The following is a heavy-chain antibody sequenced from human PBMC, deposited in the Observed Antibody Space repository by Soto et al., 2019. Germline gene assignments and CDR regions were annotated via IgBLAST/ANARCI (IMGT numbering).Heavy chain of an antibody. CDR1: GYSFTNYG. CDR2: ISGFNGNT. J-gene: IGHJ6*03. D-gene: IGHD6-19*01. Sequence: QDQLVQSGAEVKKPGASVTVSCKASGYSFTNYGITWVRQAPGQGLEWMGWISGFNGNTHYAQKLQGRVTMTTDASTSTAYMELRRLRSDDTAVYYCARDRGVAPPVAGNTHYYYYMDVCGKGTTVTVSS. CDR3: ARDRGVAPPVAGNTHYYYYMDV. V-gene: IGHV1-18*01.